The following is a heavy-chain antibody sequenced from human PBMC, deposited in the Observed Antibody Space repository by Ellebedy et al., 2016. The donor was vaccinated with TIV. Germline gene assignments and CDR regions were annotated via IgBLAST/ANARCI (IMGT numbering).Heavy chain of an antibody. CDR3: AREKTWGGMDV. J-gene: IGHJ6*02. CDR2: IYSGGST. V-gene: IGHV3-53*01. Sequence: GESLKISCAASGFTVSSNYMSWVRQAPGKGLEWVSVIYSGGSTYYADSVKGRFTISRDNAKNTLYLQMNSLRAEDTAVYYCAREKTWGGMDVWGQGTTVTVSS. D-gene: IGHD3-16*01. CDR1: GFTVSSNY.